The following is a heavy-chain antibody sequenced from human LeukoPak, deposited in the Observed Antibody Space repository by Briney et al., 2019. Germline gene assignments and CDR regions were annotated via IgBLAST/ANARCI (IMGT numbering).Heavy chain of an antibody. CDR2: IWYDGSNK. Sequence: AGGSLRLSCAASGFTFSDYYMSWIRQAPGKGLEWVALIWYDGSNKYYGDSVKGRFTISRDNSKNTVYLQMNSLRAEDTGVYYCARDRLEAVTDDDYFDYWGQGTLVTVSS. CDR1: GFTFSDYY. D-gene: IGHD2-21*02. CDR3: ARDRLEAVTDDDYFDY. V-gene: IGHV3-33*08. J-gene: IGHJ4*02.